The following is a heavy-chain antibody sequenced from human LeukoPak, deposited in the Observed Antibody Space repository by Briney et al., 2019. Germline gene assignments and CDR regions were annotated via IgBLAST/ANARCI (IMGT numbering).Heavy chain of an antibody. V-gene: IGHV3-73*01. D-gene: IGHD2-21*01. J-gene: IGHJ4*02. CDR1: GFTFSGSA. CDR2: IRSKSNNYAT. CDR3: TRLYCGGGYCYYFDY. Sequence: GGSLGLSCAASGFTFSGSAMHWVRQASGKGLEWVGRIRSKSNNYATAYAASVNGRFNISRDDSKNMVYLQMNSLKTEDTAVYYCTRLYCGGGYCYYFDYWGQGTLVTVSS.